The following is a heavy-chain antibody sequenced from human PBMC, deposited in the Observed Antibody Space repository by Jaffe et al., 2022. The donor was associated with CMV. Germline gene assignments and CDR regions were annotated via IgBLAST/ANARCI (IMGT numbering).Heavy chain of an antibody. Sequence: QVQLVQSGAEVKKPGSSVKVSCKASGGTFSSYAISWVRQAPGQGLEWMGGIIPIFGTANYAQKFQGRVTITADESTSTAYMELSSLRSEDTAVYYCARSLCTNGVCPYYYYGMDVWGQGTTVTVSS. CDR1: GGTFSSYA. D-gene: IGHD2-8*01. CDR2: IIPIFGTA. CDR3: ARSLCTNGVCPYYYYGMDV. V-gene: IGHV1-69*01. J-gene: IGHJ6*02.